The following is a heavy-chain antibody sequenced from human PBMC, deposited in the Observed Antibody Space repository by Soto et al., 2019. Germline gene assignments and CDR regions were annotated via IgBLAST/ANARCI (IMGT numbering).Heavy chain of an antibody. CDR2: IYWDDDK. V-gene: IGHV2-5*02. CDR3: AHSLGGGYEYLPFDY. Sequence: QITLKESGPTLVKPTQTLTLTCTFSGFSLSTSGVGVGWIRQPPGKALEWLALIYWDDDKRYSPSLKNRLTIIKATSNNQVVLTMTNVDPMDTATYYCAHSLGGGYEYLPFDYWGQGTLVTVSS. J-gene: IGHJ4*02. D-gene: IGHD5-12*01. CDR1: GFSLSTSGVG.